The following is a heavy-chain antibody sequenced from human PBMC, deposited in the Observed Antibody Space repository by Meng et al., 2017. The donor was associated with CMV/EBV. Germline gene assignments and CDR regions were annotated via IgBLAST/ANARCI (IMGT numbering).Heavy chain of an antibody. CDR3: ARALVDTAMVTPTYYYYGMDV. J-gene: IGHJ6*02. V-gene: IGHV3-21*01. D-gene: IGHD5-18*01. Sequence: GGSLRLSCAASGFTFSSYSMNWVRQAPGKGLEWVSSISSSSSYIYYADSGKGRLTISRDNAKNSLYLQMNSLRAEDTAVYYCARALVDTAMVTPTYYYYGMDVWGQGTTVTVSS. CDR2: ISSSSSYI. CDR1: GFTFSSYS.